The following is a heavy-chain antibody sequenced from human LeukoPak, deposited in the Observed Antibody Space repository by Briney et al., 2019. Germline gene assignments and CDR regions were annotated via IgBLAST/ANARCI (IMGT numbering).Heavy chain of an antibody. CDR1: GFIFDDYA. J-gene: IGHJ6*02. CDR3: AKDETSYGPTSAYGMDV. CDR2: ISWNSGSI. V-gene: IGHV3-9*01. Sequence: GGSLRLSCAASGFIFDDYAMHWVRQAPGKGLEWVSGISWNSGSIGYADSVKGRFTISRDNAKNSLYLQMNSLRAEDTALYYCAKDETSYGPTSAYGMDVWGQGTTVTVSS. D-gene: IGHD5-18*01.